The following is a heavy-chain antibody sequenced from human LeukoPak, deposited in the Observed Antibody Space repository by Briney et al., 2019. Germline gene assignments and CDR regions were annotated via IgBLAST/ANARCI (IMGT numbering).Heavy chain of an antibody. J-gene: IGHJ4*02. CDR3: AILEYSSSSPFDY. CDR1: GGTFSSYA. D-gene: IGHD6-6*01. Sequence: SVKVSCKASGGTFSSYAISWVRQAPGLGLEWMGGIIPIFGTANYAQKFQGRVTITADESTSTAYMELSSLRSEDTAVYYCAILEYSSSSPFDYWGQGTLVTVSS. CDR2: IIPIFGTA. V-gene: IGHV1-69*13.